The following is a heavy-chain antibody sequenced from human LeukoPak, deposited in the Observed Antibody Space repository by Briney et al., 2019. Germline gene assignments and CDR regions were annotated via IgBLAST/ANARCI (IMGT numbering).Heavy chain of an antibody. CDR1: GYTFTSYG. CDR3: ARESPPHYGGNSPFDY. J-gene: IGHJ4*02. CDR2: ISAYNGNT. D-gene: IGHD4-23*01. Sequence: ASVKVSCKASGYTFTSYGISWVRQAPGQGLEWMGWISAYNGNTNYAQKLQGRVTMTTDTSTSTAYMELRSLRSDDTAVYYCARESPPHYGGNSPFDYWGQGTLVTVSS. V-gene: IGHV1-18*01.